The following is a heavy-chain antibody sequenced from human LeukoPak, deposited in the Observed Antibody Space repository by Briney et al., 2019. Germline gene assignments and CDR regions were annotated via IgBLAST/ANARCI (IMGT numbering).Heavy chain of an antibody. CDR2: INSDGSST. J-gene: IGHJ1*01. Sequence: GSLRLSCAASGFTVSSNYMSWVRQAPGKGLVWVSRINSDGSSTSYADSVKGRFTISRDNAKNTLYLQMNSLRAEDTALYYCAKKVVVGATSPYSDFQDWGQGTLVTVSS. V-gene: IGHV3-74*01. D-gene: IGHD1-26*01. CDR3: AKKVVVGATSPYSDFQD. CDR1: GFTVSSNY.